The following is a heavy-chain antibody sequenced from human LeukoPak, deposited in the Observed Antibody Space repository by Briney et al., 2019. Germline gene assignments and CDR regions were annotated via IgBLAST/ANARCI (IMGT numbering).Heavy chain of an antibody. CDR1: GFILSDYN. Sequence: GGSLRLSCVASGFILSDYNMNWVRQTPGKGLEWVSFIAISGSYITYADSVKGRFTISRDNAKNSLYPQMNSLRAEDTAVYYCARDLSATIRAYDYWGQGTLVTVSS. V-gene: IGHV3-21*01. CDR3: ARDLSATIRAYDY. D-gene: IGHD1-26*01. J-gene: IGHJ4*02. CDR2: IAISGSYI.